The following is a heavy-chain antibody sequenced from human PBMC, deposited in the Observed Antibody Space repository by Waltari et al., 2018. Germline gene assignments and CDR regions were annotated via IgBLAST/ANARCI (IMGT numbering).Heavy chain of an antibody. CDR3: ARETLPGNKIIDY. D-gene: IGHD1-1*01. Sequence: QVQLVQSGAEVKEPGASVKVSCKTSGYTFTAYYLHWVRKAPGQGLEWMAWINANTGDSKSAQTFQGRVTVTRDTSITTAYLELSGLRSDDTALYYCARETLPGNKIIDYWGQGTLVTVSS. V-gene: IGHV1-2*02. CDR1: GYTFTAYY. CDR2: INANTGDS. J-gene: IGHJ4*02.